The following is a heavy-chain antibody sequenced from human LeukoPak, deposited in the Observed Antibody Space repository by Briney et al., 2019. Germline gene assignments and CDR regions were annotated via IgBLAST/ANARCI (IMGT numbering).Heavy chain of an antibody. V-gene: IGHV4-38-2*02. Sequence: SETLSLTCTVPGYSISSGHYWGWIRQPPGKGLEWIGSIYHSGSTYYNPSLKSRVTISVDTSKNQFSLRLSSVTAADTAVYYCARSTGYSSSTPFDYWGQGTLVTVSS. J-gene: IGHJ4*02. CDR2: IYHSGST. CDR3: ARSTGYSSSTPFDY. D-gene: IGHD6-13*01. CDR1: GYSISSGHY.